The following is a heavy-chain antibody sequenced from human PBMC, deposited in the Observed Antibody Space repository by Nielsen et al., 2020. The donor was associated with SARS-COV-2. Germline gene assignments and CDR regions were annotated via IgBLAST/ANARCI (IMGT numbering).Heavy chain of an antibody. J-gene: IGHJ4*02. CDR2: ISSSSSTI. V-gene: IGHV3-48*02. D-gene: IGHD2-2*01. CDR1: GFTFSSYS. Sequence: GESLKISCAASGFTFSSYSMNWVRQAPGKGLEWVSYISSSSSTIYYADSVKGRFTISRDNAKNSLYLQMNSLRDEDTAVYYCARDGRYCSSTSCFSYFDYWGQGTLVTVSS. CDR3: ARDGRYCSSTSCFSYFDY.